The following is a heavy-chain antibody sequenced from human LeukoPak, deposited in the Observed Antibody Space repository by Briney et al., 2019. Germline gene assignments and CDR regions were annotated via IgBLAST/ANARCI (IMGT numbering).Heavy chain of an antibody. CDR3: ASLQVYGDFDY. CDR2: ISSSSTYI. V-gene: IGHV3-21*01. Sequence: PGGSLRLSCVASGFTFSSYTMNWVRQAPGKGLEWVSSISSSSTYIYFADSLKGRFTISRDNAKNSLYLQMHSLRAEDTAVYYCASLQVYGDFDYWGQGTLVTVSS. CDR1: GFTFSSYT. D-gene: IGHD4-17*01. J-gene: IGHJ4*02.